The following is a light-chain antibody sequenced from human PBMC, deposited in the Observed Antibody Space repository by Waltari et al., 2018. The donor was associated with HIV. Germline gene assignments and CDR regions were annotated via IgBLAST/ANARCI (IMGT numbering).Light chain of an antibody. Sequence: DSQLTQSPSFLSASVGDRVTITCRASVGISSYLSCDQTKPGKAPKLLIYTASILQSGVPSRFSGSGSGTEFTLTISSLQHEDFATYYCQRLNSYRFTFGPGTKVDIK. J-gene: IGKJ3*01. CDR1: VGISSY. V-gene: IGKV1-9*01. CDR3: QRLNSYRFT. CDR2: TAS.